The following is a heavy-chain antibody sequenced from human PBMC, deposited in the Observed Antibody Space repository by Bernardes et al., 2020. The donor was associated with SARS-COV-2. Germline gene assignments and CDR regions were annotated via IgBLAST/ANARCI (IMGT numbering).Heavy chain of an antibody. Sequence: GGSLKISCNGSGYIFSSYWIAWVRQMPGKGLEWMGIIHPSDSDTKYSPSLQGQVTMSADTSTSTAYLQWNSLKASDTAIYYCARLYCSSTTCYRGADYWGQGTLVTVAS. CDR2: IHPSDSDT. V-gene: IGHV5-51*01. CDR1: GYIFSSYW. D-gene: IGHD2-2*01. CDR3: ARLYCSSTTCYRGADY. J-gene: IGHJ4*02.